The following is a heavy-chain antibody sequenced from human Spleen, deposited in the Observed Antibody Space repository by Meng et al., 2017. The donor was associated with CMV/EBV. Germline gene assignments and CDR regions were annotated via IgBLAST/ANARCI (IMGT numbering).Heavy chain of an antibody. CDR1: GFTFSSYS. D-gene: IGHD3-3*01. Sequence: GESLKISCAASGFTFSSYSMNWVRQAPGKGLEWVSYISSSGSTIYYADSVKGRFTISRDNAKNSLYLQMNSLRAEDTDVYYCARDHYDFWSGYSLNNWFDPWGQGTLVTVSS. CDR3: ARDHYDFWSGYSLNNWFDP. CDR2: ISSSGSTI. J-gene: IGHJ5*02. V-gene: IGHV3-48*04.